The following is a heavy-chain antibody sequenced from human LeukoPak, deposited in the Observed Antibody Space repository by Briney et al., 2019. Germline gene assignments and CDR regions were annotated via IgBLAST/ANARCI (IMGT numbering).Heavy chain of an antibody. CDR3: AHGGGFGVDY. Sequence: SGPTLVNPTQTLTLTCTFSGFSLSTSGVGVGWIRQPPGKALEWLALIYLDDDERYSPSLKSRLTITRDTSKNQVVLTMTNMGPVDTATYYCAHGGGFGVDYWGQGTLVTVSS. V-gene: IGHV2-5*02. D-gene: IGHD3-10*01. J-gene: IGHJ4*02. CDR1: GFSLSTSGVG. CDR2: IYLDDDE.